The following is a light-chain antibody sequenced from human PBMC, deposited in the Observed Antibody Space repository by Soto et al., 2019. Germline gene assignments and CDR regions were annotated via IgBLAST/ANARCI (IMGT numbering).Light chain of an antibody. V-gene: IGKV1-12*01. J-gene: IGKJ4*01. CDR2: TGS. CDR3: QQTHTVPLT. CDR1: QSISSW. Sequence: DIQMTQSPSSVSASVGDTVAITCRASQSISSWLAWYQQRPGEAPKLLIYTGSILQVGVPSRFSGSGSGTDFILTIDNLQPEDFATYYCQQTHTVPLTLGGGTKVEIK.